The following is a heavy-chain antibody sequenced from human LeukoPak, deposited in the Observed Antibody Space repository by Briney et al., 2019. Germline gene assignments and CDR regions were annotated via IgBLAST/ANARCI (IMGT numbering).Heavy chain of an antibody. V-gene: IGHV3-9*01. CDR2: ISWNSGSI. CDR1: GFTFDDYA. J-gene: IGHJ4*02. Sequence: PGGSLRLSCAASGFTFDDYAMHWVRQAPGKGLEWVSGISWNSGSIGYADSVKGRFTISRDNAKNSLYLQMNSLRAEDTALYYCAKDYYDSSGYPYFDYWGQGTLVTVPS. D-gene: IGHD3-22*01. CDR3: AKDYYDSSGYPYFDY.